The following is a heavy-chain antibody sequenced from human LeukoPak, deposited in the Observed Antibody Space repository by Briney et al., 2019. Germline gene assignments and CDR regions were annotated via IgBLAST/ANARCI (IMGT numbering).Heavy chain of an antibody. CDR1: GFTFSSYG. V-gene: IGHV3-30*19. CDR3: HFKYCSSSTCFYYFDY. Sequence: GGSLRLSCAASGFTFSSYGMHWVRQAPGKGLEWVAVISYDGSNKYYADSVKGRFTISRDNSKNTLYLQMNSLRAEDTAVYYCHFKYCSSSTCFYYFDYWGQGTLVTVSS. D-gene: IGHD2-2*01. CDR2: ISYDGSNK. J-gene: IGHJ4*02.